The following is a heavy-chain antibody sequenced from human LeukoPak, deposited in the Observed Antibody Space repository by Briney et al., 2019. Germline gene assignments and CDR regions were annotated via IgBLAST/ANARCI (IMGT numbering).Heavy chain of an antibody. CDR3: ARGPCSTSCHRSWYFDY. CDR2: INHSGST. J-gene: IGHJ4*02. V-gene: IGHV4-34*01. D-gene: IGHD2-2*01. Sequence: SETLSLTCAVYGGSFSGYYWTWIRQPPGKGLEWIGEINHSGSTTYKPSLRSRVTISVDTSKNHFSLRLTSVTAADTAVYYCARGPCSTSCHRSWYFDYWGQRTLVTVSS. CDR1: GGSFSGYY.